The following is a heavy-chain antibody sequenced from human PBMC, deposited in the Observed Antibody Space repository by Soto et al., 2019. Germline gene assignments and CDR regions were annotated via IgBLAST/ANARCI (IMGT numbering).Heavy chain of an antibody. CDR3: ARDPRPLGSGRSRFDP. V-gene: IGHV4-30-4*01. J-gene: IGHJ5*02. CDR2: IYYSGST. CDR1: GGSISSGDYY. Sequence: SETLSLTCTVSGGSISSGDYYWSWIRQPPGKGLEWIGFIYYSGSTYYNPSLKSRVTISVDTSKNQFSLKLSSVTAADTAVYYCARDPRPLGSGRSRFDPWGQGTLVTVSS. D-gene: IGHD3-10*01.